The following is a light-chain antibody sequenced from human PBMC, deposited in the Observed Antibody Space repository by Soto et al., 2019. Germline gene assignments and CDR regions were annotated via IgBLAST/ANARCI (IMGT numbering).Light chain of an antibody. Sequence: QSALTQPASVSGSPGQSITISCTGTSSDVGSYNLVSWYQQHPGKAPKLMIYEGSKRPSGVSNRFSGSKSGNTASLTISGXXXXXXXDYYCCSYAGSILFGGGTKL. CDR3: CSYAGSIL. CDR2: EGS. CDR1: SSDVGSYNL. J-gene: IGLJ2*01. V-gene: IGLV2-23*01.